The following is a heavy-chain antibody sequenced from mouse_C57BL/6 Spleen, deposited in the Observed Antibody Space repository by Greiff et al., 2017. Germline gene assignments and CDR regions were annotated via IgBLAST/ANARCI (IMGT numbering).Heavy chain of an antibody. J-gene: IGHJ4*01. CDR3: ARGDSNWAYAMDY. Sequence: EVHLVESGPGMVKPSQSLFLTCTVTGYSITSGYDWHWIRHFPGNKLEWMGYISYSGSTNYNPSLKSRISITHDTSKNHFFLKLNSVTTEDTATYYCARGDSNWAYAMDYWGQGTSVTVSS. CDR2: ISYSGST. V-gene: IGHV3-1*01. CDR1: GYSITSGYD. D-gene: IGHD2-5*01.